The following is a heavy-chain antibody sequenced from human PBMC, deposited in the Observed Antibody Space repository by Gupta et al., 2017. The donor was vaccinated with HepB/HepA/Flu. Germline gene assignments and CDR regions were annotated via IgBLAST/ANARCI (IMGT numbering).Heavy chain of an antibody. D-gene: IGHD3-22*01. CDR3: ARAEYYSDSSGTYYFDY. CDR2: IHPGDSDT. V-gene: IGHV5-51*01. CDR1: GYRFTTYW. J-gene: IGHJ4*02. Sequence: EVRLVQPGAEVKKPGESLKISCKGSGYRFTTYWIGWVRQMPGKGLEWMGIIHPGDSDTMYNPSFQDQVTISADKSISTAYLQWTSLKASDTVIYYCARAEYYSDSSGTYYFDYWGQGTLVTVSS.